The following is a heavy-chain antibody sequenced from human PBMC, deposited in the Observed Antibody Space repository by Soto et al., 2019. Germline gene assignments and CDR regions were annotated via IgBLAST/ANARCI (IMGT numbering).Heavy chain of an antibody. CDR2: IIPIFGTA. Sequence: SVKVSCKASGGTFSSYAISWVRQAPGQGLEWMGGIIPIFGTANYAQKFQGRVTITADESTSTAYMELSSLRSEDTAVYYCAPDVDTAMARDSYYYCGMDVWDKGTTFTVSS. J-gene: IGHJ6*04. D-gene: IGHD5-18*01. V-gene: IGHV1-69*13. CDR3: APDVDTAMARDSYYYCGMDV. CDR1: GGTFSSYA.